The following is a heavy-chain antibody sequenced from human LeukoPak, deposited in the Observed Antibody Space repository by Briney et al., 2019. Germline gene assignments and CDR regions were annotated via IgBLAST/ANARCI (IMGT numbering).Heavy chain of an antibody. D-gene: IGHD2-2*01. J-gene: IGHJ4*02. CDR3: ATDRGIVVVPAAILDY. CDR1: GFTFSNYA. Sequence: GGSLRLSCAASGFTFSNYAMSWVRQAPGKGLEWVSAISGSGGSTYYADAVKGRFTISRDNSKNTLYLQMNSLRAEDTAVYYCATDRGIVVVPAAILDYWGQGTLVTVSS. CDR2: ISGSGGST. V-gene: IGHV3-23*01.